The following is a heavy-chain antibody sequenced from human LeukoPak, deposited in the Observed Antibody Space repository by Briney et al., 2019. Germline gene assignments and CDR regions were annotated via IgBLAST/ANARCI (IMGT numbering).Heavy chain of an antibody. V-gene: IGHV3-30*18. CDR1: GFTFSSYG. J-gene: IGHJ3*02. CDR3: AKGLNWKPAAPDAFDI. Sequence: PGGSLRLSCAASGFTFSSYGMHWVRQAPGKGLEWVAVISYDGSNKYYADSVKGRFTISRDNSKNTLYLQMNSLRAEDTAVYYCAKGLNWKPAAPDAFDIWGQGTMVTVSS. D-gene: IGHD1-20*01. CDR2: ISYDGSNK.